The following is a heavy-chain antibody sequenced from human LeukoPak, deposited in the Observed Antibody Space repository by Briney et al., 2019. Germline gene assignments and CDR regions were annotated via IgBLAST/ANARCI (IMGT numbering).Heavy chain of an antibody. CDR1: GYSFTSYW. D-gene: IGHD5-24*01. CDR2: IHPGDSDT. J-gene: IGHJ4*02. Sequence: LGESLKISCKGSGYSFTSYWIGWVRQMTGKGLEWMGIIHPGDSDTRYSPSFQGQVTISADKSISTAYLQWSSLKASDTAMHYCASLRDGYNSRGFDYWGQGTLVTVSS. CDR3: ASLRDGYNSRGFDY. V-gene: IGHV5-51*01.